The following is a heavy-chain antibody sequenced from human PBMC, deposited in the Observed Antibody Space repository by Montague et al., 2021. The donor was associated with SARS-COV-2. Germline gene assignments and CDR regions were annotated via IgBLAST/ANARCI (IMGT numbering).Heavy chain of an antibody. CDR2: TYFRSKWYN. Sequence: CAISGDSVAKISTTSEELTQSLSSLRECVCSTYFRSKWYNDYAVSVKSRITINPDTSKNQFSLQLKSVTPKDTAIYFCGRVFAPAGTFDFWGQGTMVTVS. V-gene: IGHV6-1*01. J-gene: IGHJ4*02. D-gene: IGHD6-13*01. CDR3: GRVFAPAGTFDF. CDR1: GDSVAKISTT.